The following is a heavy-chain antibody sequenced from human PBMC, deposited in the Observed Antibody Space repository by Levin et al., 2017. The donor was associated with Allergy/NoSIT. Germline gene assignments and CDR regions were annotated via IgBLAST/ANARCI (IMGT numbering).Heavy chain of an antibody. CDR3: AAFITLVRGVPKSYFEY. D-gene: IGHD3-10*01. Sequence: ASVKVSCKASGYTFTSFGINWVRQAPGQGLEWMGWISAHNGNTNFAQKFQGRVTMTTDTSTSTAYMELRSLRSDDTAVYYCAAFITLVRGVPKSYFEYWGQGTLVTVAS. CDR2: ISAHNGNT. V-gene: IGHV1-18*01. J-gene: IGHJ4*02. CDR1: GYTFTSFG.